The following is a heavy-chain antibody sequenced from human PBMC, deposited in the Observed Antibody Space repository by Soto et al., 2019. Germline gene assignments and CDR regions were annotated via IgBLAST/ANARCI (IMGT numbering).Heavy chain of an antibody. V-gene: IGHV4-59*08. CDR1: GGSISSYY. CDR3: ARRYGGTPDY. CDR2: VYYSGST. D-gene: IGHD4-17*01. J-gene: IGHJ4*02. Sequence: SETLSLTCTVSGGSISSYYWSWIRQPPGKGLEWIGYVYYSGSTNYNPSLKSRVTISVDTSKNQFSLKLSSVTAADTAVYYCARRYGGTPDYWGQGTRVTVSS.